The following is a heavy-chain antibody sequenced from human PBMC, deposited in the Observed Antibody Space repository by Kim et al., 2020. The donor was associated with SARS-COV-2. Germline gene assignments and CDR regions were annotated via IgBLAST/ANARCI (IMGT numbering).Heavy chain of an antibody. V-gene: IGHV4-59*01. CDR1: GGSISSYY. CDR3: ARGGRIAVAGTGYFQH. CDR2: IYYSGST. D-gene: IGHD6-19*01. J-gene: IGHJ1*01. Sequence: SETLSLTCTVSGGSISSYYWSWIRQPPGKGLEWIGYIYYSGSTNYNPSLKSRVTISVDTSKNQFSLKLSSVTAADTAVYYCARGGRIAVAGTGYFQHWGQGTLVTVSS.